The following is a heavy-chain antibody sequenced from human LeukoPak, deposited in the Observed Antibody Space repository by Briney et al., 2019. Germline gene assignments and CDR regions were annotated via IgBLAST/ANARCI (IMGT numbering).Heavy chain of an antibody. D-gene: IGHD1-26*01. Sequence: GPVKVSCKASGYTFTSYDINWVRQAIGQGLEWMGWMNPNSGNTGYAQKFQGRVTMTRNTSISTAYMELSSLRSEDTAVYYCARARTTSHGMDVWGQGTTVTVSS. J-gene: IGHJ6*02. CDR2: MNPNSGNT. V-gene: IGHV1-8*01. CDR1: GYTFTSYD. CDR3: ARARTTSHGMDV.